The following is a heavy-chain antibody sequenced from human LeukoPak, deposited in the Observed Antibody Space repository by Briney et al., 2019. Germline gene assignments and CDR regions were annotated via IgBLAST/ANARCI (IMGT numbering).Heavy chain of an antibody. V-gene: IGHV4-39*02. CDR2: ISSNGSP. Sequence: PSETLSHTFTVSGDFFTSKTYYWGWVRHPPGKGLEYIQTISSNGSPYFNPSLKSRIPLSVDTSKNQFSLTLNSVNAADTAVYFCARDRGTYFIDSIKCTRYFDCWGQGTLVTVSS. CDR3: ARDRGTYFIDSIKCTRYFDC. CDR1: GDFFTSKTYY. D-gene: IGHD3-10*01. J-gene: IGHJ4*02.